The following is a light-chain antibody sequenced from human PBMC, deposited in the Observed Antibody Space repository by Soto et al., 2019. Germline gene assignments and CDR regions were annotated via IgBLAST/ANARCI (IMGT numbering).Light chain of an antibody. CDR1: QTINTH. V-gene: IGKV1-39*01. CDR3: AQRHILPRT. Sequence: DIQMTQSPSSLSASVGDRVTISCRTSQTINTHLNCYQQKPARAPQLLIYTVSTLQSGVPSRFSGSGSGTEFTVTISSRQPEDSSTYYCAQRHILPRTFGQGTKV. CDR2: TVS. J-gene: IGKJ1*01.